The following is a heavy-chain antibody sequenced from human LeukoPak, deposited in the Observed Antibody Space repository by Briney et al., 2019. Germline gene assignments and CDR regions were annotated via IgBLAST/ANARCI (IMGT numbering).Heavy chain of an antibody. CDR1: GYSFTSYW. Sequence: GESLKISCKGSGYSFTSYWIGWVRQMPGKGLEWMGIIYPGDSDTRYSPSFQGQVTISADKSISTAYLQWGSLKASDTAMYYCARLVAVAGTLNYYFDYWGQGTLVTVSS. D-gene: IGHD6-19*01. J-gene: IGHJ4*02. V-gene: IGHV5-51*01. CDR3: ARLVAVAGTLNYYFDY. CDR2: IYPGDSDT.